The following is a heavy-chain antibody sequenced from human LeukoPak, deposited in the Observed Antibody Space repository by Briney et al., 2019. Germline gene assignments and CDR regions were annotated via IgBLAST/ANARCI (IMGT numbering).Heavy chain of an antibody. V-gene: IGHV3-7*05. CDR2: IKEDGSEK. D-gene: IGHD3-16*01. CDR1: GFTFSSYW. J-gene: IGHJ4*02. CDR3: ARGGGRHVEY. Sequence: GGSLRLSCAASGFTFSSYWMSWARQAPGKGLEWVANIKEDGSEKNYVDSVKGRFTISRDNAKNSLYLQMNILRAEDTAVYYCARGGGRHVEYWGQGNLVTVSS.